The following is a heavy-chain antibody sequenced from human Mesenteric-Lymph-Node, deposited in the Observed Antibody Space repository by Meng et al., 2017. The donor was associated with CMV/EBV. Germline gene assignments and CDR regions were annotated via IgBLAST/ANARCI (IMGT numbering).Heavy chain of an antibody. J-gene: IGHJ4*02. D-gene: IGHD1-26*01. CDR1: GGSISSSSYY. Sequence: SETLSLTCTVSGGSISSSSYYWGWIRQPPGKGLEWIGSIYYSGSTYYNPSLKSRVTISVATSKNQFSLRLTSVTAADTGVYYCARDRESGSEFDFWGQGTLVTVSS. V-gene: IGHV4-39*07. CDR3: ARDRESGSEFDF. CDR2: IYYSGST.